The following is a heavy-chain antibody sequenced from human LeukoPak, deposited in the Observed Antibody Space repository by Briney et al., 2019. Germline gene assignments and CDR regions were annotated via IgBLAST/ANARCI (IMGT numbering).Heavy chain of an antibody. D-gene: IGHD2-2*01. V-gene: IGHV3-7*01. J-gene: IGHJ4*02. CDR2: IKQDGGEK. CDR3: ARLRGCSSTGCLMAQFDY. Sequence: GGSLRLSCAGSGFPFSNYAMSWVRQAPGKGLEWVANIKQDGGEKYYVDSVRGRFTISRDNAKNSLYLQMNSLRAEDTAVYYCARLRGCSSTGCLMAQFDYWGQGTLVTVSS. CDR1: GFPFSNYA.